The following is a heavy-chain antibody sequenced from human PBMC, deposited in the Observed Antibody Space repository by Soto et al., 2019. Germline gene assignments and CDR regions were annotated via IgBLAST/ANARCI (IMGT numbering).Heavy chain of an antibody. CDR1: GGTFSSYA. V-gene: IGHV1-69*01. Sequence: QVQLVQSGAEVKKPGSSVKVSCKASGGTFSSYAISWVRQAPGQGLEWMGEIISMFGAAMYAQKFQGRVTITADESASTAYMELRSLRSEETAVYYCARGGKERFRGSGMDVWGQGTTVTVS. D-gene: IGHD1-1*01. J-gene: IGHJ6*02. CDR3: ARGGKERFRGSGMDV. CDR2: IISMFGAA.